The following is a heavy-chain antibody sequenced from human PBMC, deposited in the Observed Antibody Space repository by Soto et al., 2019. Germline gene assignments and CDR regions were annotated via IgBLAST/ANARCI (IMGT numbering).Heavy chain of an antibody. CDR2: SSAYNGNT. Sequence: QVQLVQSGAEVKKPGASVKVSCKASGYTFTSYGISWVRQAPGQGLERMGWSSAYNGNTNYAQKLQARVTMTTDTSTSTAYMGLRSLRSDDTAVYYCARVRGDIVVVPAATPYYYYGMDVWGQGTTVTVSS. D-gene: IGHD2-2*01. J-gene: IGHJ6*02. CDR1: GYTFTSYG. V-gene: IGHV1-18*01. CDR3: ARVRGDIVVVPAATPYYYYGMDV.